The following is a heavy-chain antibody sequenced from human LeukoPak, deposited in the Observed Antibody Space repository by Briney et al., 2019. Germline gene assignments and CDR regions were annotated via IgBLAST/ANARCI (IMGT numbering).Heavy chain of an antibody. CDR1: GFTFRSFW. CDR3: ARYTVVSSPGAFDL. D-gene: IGHD2-21*01. Sequence: GGSLRISCAASGFTFRSFWMSWVRQAPGKRLEWVANIKQNGAEEYYMDSVKGRFAISRDNAKNSVSLQMNSLRVEDTAMYYCARYTVVSSPGAFDLWGQGTMVTVSS. V-gene: IGHV3-7*03. CDR2: IKQNGAEE. J-gene: IGHJ3*01.